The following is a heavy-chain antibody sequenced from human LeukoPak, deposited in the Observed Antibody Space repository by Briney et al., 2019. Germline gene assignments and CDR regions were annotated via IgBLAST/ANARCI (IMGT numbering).Heavy chain of an antibody. D-gene: IGHD6-19*01. J-gene: IGHJ5*02. CDR2: INPNSGGT. Sequence: GASVKVSCKASGYTFTGYYMHWVRQAPGQGLEWMGWINPNSGGTNCAQKFQGRVTMTRDTSINTAYMELSSLRFDDTAVYYCARGRFVVAVAGTQDWFDPWGQGTLVTVSS. CDR1: GYTFTGYY. V-gene: IGHV1-2*02. CDR3: ARGRFVVAVAGTQDWFDP.